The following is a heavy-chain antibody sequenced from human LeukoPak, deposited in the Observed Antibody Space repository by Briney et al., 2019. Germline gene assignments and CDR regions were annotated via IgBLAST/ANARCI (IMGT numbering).Heavy chain of an antibody. V-gene: IGHV1-8*02. CDR1: GYTFTSYG. Sequence: ASVKVSCKASGYTFTSYGISWVRQAPGQGLEWMGWMNPNSGNTGYAQKFQGRVTMTRNTSISTAYMELSSLRSEDTAVYYCARGHTTYDAFDIRGQGTMVTVSS. CDR2: MNPNSGNT. D-gene: IGHD1-26*01. J-gene: IGHJ3*02. CDR3: ARGHTTYDAFDI.